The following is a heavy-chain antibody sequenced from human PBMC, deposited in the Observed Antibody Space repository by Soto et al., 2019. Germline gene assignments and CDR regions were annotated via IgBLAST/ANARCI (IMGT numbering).Heavy chain of an antibody. CDR3: ARLAEYSSSAV. V-gene: IGHV5-10-1*01. CDR2: IDPSDSYT. CDR1: GYSFPSYW. D-gene: IGHD6-13*01. J-gene: IGHJ4*02. Sequence: PGESLKISCKGSGYSFPSYWIIWVRQMPGKGLEWMGRIDPSDSYTNYKTSFQGHVTISVDKSISTTYLQWSSLKASDTAMYYCARLAEYSSSAVWGQGTLVTVSS.